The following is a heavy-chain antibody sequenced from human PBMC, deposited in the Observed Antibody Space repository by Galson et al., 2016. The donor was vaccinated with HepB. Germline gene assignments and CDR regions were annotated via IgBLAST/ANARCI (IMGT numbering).Heavy chain of an antibody. Sequence: QSGAEVKKPGESLEISCKGSGYSFTTYWIAWVRQMSGKGLEWMGIXYPGDXDSRYSPSFEGQVTISVDKSISTAYLKWSSLKAADTAMYYCAKTRSCGSVXGYDSFDIWXQGTMVTVSS. D-gene: IGHD3-22*01. CDR2: XYPGDXDS. J-gene: IGHJ3*02. CDR3: AKTRSCGSVXGYDSFDI. V-gene: IGHV5-51*01. CDR1: GYSFTTYW.